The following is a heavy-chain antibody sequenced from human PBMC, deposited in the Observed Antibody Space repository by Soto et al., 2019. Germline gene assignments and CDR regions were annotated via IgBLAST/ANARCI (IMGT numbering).Heavy chain of an antibody. V-gene: IGHV4-34*01. D-gene: IGHD2-2*01. CDR3: ARGIGYCSSINCYSSRRLRFDS. Sequence: QVQLQQWGAGLLKPSETLSLTCAVYGGSFSGYYWTWIRQSPEKGLEWIGEVNHSGTTYYNPSLKTRVTISVHTPKNQFSLKMRSVTAADMAVYYCARGIGYCSSINCYSSRRLRFDSWGQGTLVTVSS. J-gene: IGHJ4*02. CDR1: GGSFSGYY. CDR2: VNHSGTT.